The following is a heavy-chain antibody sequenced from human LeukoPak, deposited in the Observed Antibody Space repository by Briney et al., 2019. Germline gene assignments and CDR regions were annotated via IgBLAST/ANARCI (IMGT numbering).Heavy chain of an antibody. Sequence: GGSLRLSCGASGFTFSNYAMHWVRQAPGKGLEWVAVISYHGSNKNYADSVKGRFTISRDNSKNTLYLQTNSLRLEDTAVYYCARGRLRLDSYDSSGFDYWGQGTLVTDSS. CDR3: ARGRLRLDSYDSSGFDY. CDR1: GFTFSNYA. V-gene: IGHV3-30*04. CDR2: ISYHGSNK. J-gene: IGHJ4*02. D-gene: IGHD3-22*01.